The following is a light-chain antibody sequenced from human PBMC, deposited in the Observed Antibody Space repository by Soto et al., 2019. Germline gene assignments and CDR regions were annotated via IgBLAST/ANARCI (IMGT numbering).Light chain of an antibody. V-gene: IGKV3-20*01. CDR1: QSVSSSY. J-gene: IGKJ2*01. CDR2: GAS. Sequence: EIVLTQSPGTLSLSPGERATLSCRASQSVSSSYLAWYQQKPGQAPRLLIYGASSRATGIPDRFSGSVSGTYFTITISRMEPEDFAVYYCQQSGSSPPYTFVQGTKLEIK. CDR3: QQSGSSPPYT.